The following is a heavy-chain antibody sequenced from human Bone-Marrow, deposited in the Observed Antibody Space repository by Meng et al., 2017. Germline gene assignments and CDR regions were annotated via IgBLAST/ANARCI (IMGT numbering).Heavy chain of an antibody. CDR3: ARGPTTVAHDFDY. D-gene: IGHD4-11*01. V-gene: IGHV4-34*01. J-gene: IGHJ4*02. CDR2: INHSGST. Sequence: VQLQQWGAGLLKPSETLSLTCVVSGGSFSDYYWSWIRQPPGKGLEWIGEINHSGSTNYNPSLESRATISVDTSQNNLSLKLSSVTAADSAVYYCARGPTTVAHDFDYWGQGTLVTVSS. CDR1: GGSFSDYY.